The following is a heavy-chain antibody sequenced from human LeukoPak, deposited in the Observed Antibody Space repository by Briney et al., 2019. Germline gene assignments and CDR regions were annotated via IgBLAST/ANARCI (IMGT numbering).Heavy chain of an antibody. D-gene: IGHD6-13*01. CDR1: GFTFNRYN. Sequence: PGGSLRLSCAASGFTFNRYNMNWVRRAPGKGLEWVSSISTSSSYIYYADSVRGRFTISRDNAKNSLYLQMNSLRAEDTAVYSCARIWGIATPGLFDSWGQGTLVTVSS. CDR3: ARIWGIATPGLFDS. CDR2: ISTSSSYI. V-gene: IGHV3-21*01. J-gene: IGHJ4*02.